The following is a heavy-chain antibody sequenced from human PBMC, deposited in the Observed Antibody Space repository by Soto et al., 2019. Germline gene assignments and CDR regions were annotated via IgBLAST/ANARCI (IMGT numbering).Heavy chain of an antibody. D-gene: IGHD3-3*02. J-gene: IGHJ6*02. CDR3: ALWAFRDGNQSKYNYYGMDV. CDR1: GGTFNSYT. V-gene: IGHV1-69*01. Sequence: QVQLVQSGAEVKKPGSSVKVSCKASGGTFNSYTISWVRQAPGQGLEWMGGIIPIFETANYAKKFQGRVAITADESTSAAYMQLRSLTSEDTAVYYCALWAFRDGNQSKYNYYGMDVWGQGTTVTVTS. CDR2: IIPIFETA.